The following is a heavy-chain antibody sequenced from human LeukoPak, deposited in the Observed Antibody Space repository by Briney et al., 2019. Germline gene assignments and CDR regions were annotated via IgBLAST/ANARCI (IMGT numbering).Heavy chain of an antibody. Sequence: GGSLRLSCAASGFTFSSYGMHWVRQAPGKGLEWVALISYDGSNKYYADSVKGRFTISRDNSKNTLYLQMNSLRVEDTAVYYCARVVWGQLTYYFDYWGQGTLVTVSS. CDR3: ARVVWGQLTYYFDY. CDR2: ISYDGSNK. CDR1: GFTFSSYG. V-gene: IGHV3-30*03. D-gene: IGHD3-16*01. J-gene: IGHJ4*02.